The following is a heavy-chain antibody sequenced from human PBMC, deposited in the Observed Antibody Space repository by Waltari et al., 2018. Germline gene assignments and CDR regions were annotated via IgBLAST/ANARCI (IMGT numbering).Heavy chain of an antibody. J-gene: IGHJ4*02. Sequence: QVQLVQSGAEVKKPGASVKVSCKASGGTFSSYAISWVRQAPGQGLEWMGGIIPIFGTANYAQKFQGRVTITADESTSTAYMELSSLRSEDTAVYYCARERVNMITFGGVTHYDYWGQGTLVTVSS. CDR1: GGTFSSYA. D-gene: IGHD3-16*01. CDR3: ARERVNMITFGGVTHYDY. V-gene: IGHV1-69*13. CDR2: IIPIFGTA.